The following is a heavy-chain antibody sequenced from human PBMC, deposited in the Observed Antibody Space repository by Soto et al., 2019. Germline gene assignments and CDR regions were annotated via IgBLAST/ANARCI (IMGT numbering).Heavy chain of an antibody. J-gene: IGHJ4*02. Sequence: ASVKVSCKASGHTFTSYAIHWLRQAPGQRLEWMGWINAGNGDTRYSQKFHGRFTISRDNAKNTLYLQMNSLRAEDTAVYYCASFSRGYSYGWGQGTLVTVSS. D-gene: IGHD5-18*01. V-gene: IGHV1-3*01. CDR2: INAGNGDT. CDR3: ASFSRGYSYG. CDR1: GHTFTSYA.